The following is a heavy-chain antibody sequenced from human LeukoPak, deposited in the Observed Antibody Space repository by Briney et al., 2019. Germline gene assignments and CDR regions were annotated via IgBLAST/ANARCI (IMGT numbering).Heavy chain of an antibody. V-gene: IGHV5-51*01. D-gene: IGHD3-9*01. Sequence: GESLKISFKGSGHSFTSYWIGWVRQMPGKGLEWMGVIYPGDSDTRYSPSFQGQVTFSVDKSISTAYVQWSSLKASDTAMYYCARVMTTLTGFDSWGQGTLVTVSS. CDR3: ARVMTTLTGFDS. J-gene: IGHJ4*02. CDR2: IYPGDSDT. CDR1: GHSFTSYW.